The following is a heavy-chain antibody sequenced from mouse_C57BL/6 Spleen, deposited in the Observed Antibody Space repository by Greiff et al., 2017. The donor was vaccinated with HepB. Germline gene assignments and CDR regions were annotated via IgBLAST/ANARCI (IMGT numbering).Heavy chain of an antibody. CDR2: IDPETGGT. J-gene: IGHJ4*01. Sequence: QVQLKESGAELVRPGASVTLSCKASGYTFTDYEMHWVKQTPVHGLEWIGAIDPETGGTAYNQKFKGKAILTADKSSSTAYMELRSLTSEDSAVYYCTRGTRGWAMDYWGQGTSVTVSS. CDR3: TRGTRGWAMDY. CDR1: GYTFTDYE. V-gene: IGHV1-15*01. D-gene: IGHD3-1*01.